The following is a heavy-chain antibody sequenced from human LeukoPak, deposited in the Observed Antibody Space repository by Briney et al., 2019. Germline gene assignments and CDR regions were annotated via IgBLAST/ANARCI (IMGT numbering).Heavy chain of an antibody. Sequence: PGGSLRLSCAASGFTVSSNYMGWVRQAPGKGLEWVSVIYSGGTTYYADSVKGRFTISRDNSKNTLYLQMNSLRAEDTAVYYCATHYYDSSGYYYAFDYWGQGTLVTVSS. CDR2: IYSGGTT. CDR3: ATHYYDSSGYYYAFDY. D-gene: IGHD3-22*01. J-gene: IGHJ4*02. CDR1: GFTVSSNY. V-gene: IGHV3-53*01.